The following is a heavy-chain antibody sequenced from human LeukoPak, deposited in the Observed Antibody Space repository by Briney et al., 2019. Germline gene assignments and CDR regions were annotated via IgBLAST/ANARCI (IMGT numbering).Heavy chain of an antibody. CDR2: ISYDGSNK. J-gene: IGHJ4*02. CDR3: AKPEFSSNWWYYFDY. V-gene: IGHV3-30*18. CDR1: GFTFSSYG. D-gene: IGHD6-6*01. Sequence: GGSLRLSCAASGFTFSSYGMHWVRQAPGKGLEWVAVISYDGSNKYYADSVKGRFTISRDNSKNTLYLQMNSLRAEDTAVYYCAKPEFSSNWWYYFDYWGQGTLVAVSS.